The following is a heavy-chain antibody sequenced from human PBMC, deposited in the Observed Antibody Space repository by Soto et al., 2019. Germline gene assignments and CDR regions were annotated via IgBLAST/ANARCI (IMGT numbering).Heavy chain of an antibody. CDR1: GFTISSYA. D-gene: IGHD2-2*01. J-gene: IGHJ4*02. CDR3: AINSRYCSSSSCYAD. V-gene: IGHV3-23*01. CDR2: ISTSGDST. Sequence: EVQLFESGAGLVQPGGSLRLSWAASGFTISSYAMSWVRQAPGKGLEWVSGISTSGDSTYYADSVKGRFTISRDNSKDTLYLQMNSLRAGDTAVYYCAINSRYCSSSSCYADWGQGTLVTVSS.